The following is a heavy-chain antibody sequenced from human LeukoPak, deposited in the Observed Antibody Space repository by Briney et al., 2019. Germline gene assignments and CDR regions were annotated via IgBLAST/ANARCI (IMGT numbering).Heavy chain of an antibody. V-gene: IGHV3-30-3*02. Sequence: GGSLRLSCAASGFTFSSYAMHWVRQAPGKGLEWVAVISYDGSNKYYADSVKGRFTISRDTSKNTLYLQMSSLRAEDTAVYYCAKRGSYYYDMDVWGKGTTVTVSS. D-gene: IGHD3-10*01. CDR3: AKRGSYYYDMDV. CDR2: ISYDGSNK. CDR1: GFTFSSYA. J-gene: IGHJ6*03.